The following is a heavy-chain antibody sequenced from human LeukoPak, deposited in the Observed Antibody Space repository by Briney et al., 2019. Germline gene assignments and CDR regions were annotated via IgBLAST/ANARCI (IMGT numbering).Heavy chain of an antibody. Sequence: PSETLSLTCAVYGGSFSGYYWSWIRQSPGKGLEWIGEISHSGSTYYNPSLKSRVTISLDTSKNQFSLKLTSVTAADTAVYYCARGVYDQNWGQGTLVTVSS. CDR2: ISHSGST. CDR1: GGSFSGYY. CDR3: ARGVYDQN. D-gene: IGHD5/OR15-5a*01. V-gene: IGHV4-34*01. J-gene: IGHJ4*02.